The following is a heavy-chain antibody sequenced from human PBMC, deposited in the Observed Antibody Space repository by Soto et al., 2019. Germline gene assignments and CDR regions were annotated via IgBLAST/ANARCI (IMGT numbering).Heavy chain of an antibody. J-gene: IGHJ6*02. CDR3: ARLNYFGLDA. V-gene: IGHV3-7*01. Sequence: YELDSVKGRCTISRDNAKSSLFLQINSLRAEDTALYYCARLNYFGLDAWGQGTTVTVSS.